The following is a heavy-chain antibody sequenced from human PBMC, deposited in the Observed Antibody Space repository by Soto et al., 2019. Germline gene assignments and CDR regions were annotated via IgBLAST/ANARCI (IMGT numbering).Heavy chain of an antibody. V-gene: IGHV3-23*01. Sequence: PGGSLRLSCAASGFTFSSYAMSWVRQAPGKGLEWVSAISGSGGSTYYADSVKGRFTISRDNSKNTLYLQMNSLRAEDTAVYYCAKDPGIGFYYYYGMDVWGQGTTVTVSS. J-gene: IGHJ6*02. CDR2: ISGSGGST. CDR1: GFTFSSYA. D-gene: IGHD3-3*01. CDR3: AKDPGIGFYYYYGMDV.